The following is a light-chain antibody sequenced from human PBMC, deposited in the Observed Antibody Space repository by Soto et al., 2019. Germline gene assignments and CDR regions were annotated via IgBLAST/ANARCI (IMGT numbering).Light chain of an antibody. CDR3: CSYAGSRHDV. CDR1: SSDVGSYNL. CDR2: EGT. J-gene: IGLJ1*01. V-gene: IGLV2-23*01. Sequence: QSALTQPASVSGSPGQSITISCTGTSSDVGSYNLVSWYQQHPGKAPKFMIYEGTKRPSGVSNRFSGSKSGNTASLTISGLQAEDEAEYYCCSYAGSRHDVFGAGTKVTVL.